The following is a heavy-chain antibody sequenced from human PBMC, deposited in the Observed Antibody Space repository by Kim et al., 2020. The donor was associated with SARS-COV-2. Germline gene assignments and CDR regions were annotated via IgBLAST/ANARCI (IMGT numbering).Heavy chain of an antibody. CDR2: IKSKTDGGTT. J-gene: IGHJ1*01. Sequence: GGSLRLSCAASGFTFSNAWMSWVRQAPGKGLEWVGRIKSKTDGGTTDYAAPVKGRFTISRDDSKNTLYLQMNSLKTEDTAVYYCTTDKRGLYGDYVPQWGQGTLVTVSS. V-gene: IGHV3-15*01. CDR1: GFTFSNAW. CDR3: TTDKRGLYGDYVPQ. D-gene: IGHD3-10*01.